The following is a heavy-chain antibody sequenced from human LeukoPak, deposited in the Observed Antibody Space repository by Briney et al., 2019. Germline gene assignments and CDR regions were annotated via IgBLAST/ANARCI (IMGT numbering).Heavy chain of an antibody. V-gene: IGHV3-74*01. CDR1: GFTFSDYW. Sequence: GGSLRLSCAASGFTFSDYWMRWVRQAPGKGLVWVARIHPEGSRTGYVDSVKGRFTISRDNAKNTMYLQMNGLRGGDTAVYYCAREQRYDDLDYWGQGALVTVSS. D-gene: IGHD5-12*01. CDR3: AREQRYDDLDY. CDR2: IHPEGSRT. J-gene: IGHJ4*02.